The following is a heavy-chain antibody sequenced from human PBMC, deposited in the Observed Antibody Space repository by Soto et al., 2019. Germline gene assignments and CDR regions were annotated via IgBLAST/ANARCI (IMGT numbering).Heavy chain of an antibody. J-gene: IGHJ5*02. D-gene: IGHD6-13*01. Sequence: GASVKISCKASGYTFTSYGIHWVRQAPGQRLEWMGWINAANGDTKYSPKSQGRVTITRDTSASTAYMELSSLRSEDTAVYYCVRRHVSATGTDWFDPWGQGTLVTVS. CDR1: GYTFTSYG. CDR3: VRRHVSATGTDWFDP. V-gene: IGHV1-3*01. CDR2: INAANGDT.